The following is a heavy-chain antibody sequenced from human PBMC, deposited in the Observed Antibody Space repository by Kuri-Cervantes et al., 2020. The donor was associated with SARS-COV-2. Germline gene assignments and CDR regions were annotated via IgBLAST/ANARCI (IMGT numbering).Heavy chain of an antibody. CDR3: ARLPCSSTSCYTRYDYYGMDV. CDR2: IDPSDSYT. D-gene: IGHD2-2*02. J-gene: IGHJ6*02. V-gene: IGHV5-10-1*01. CDR1: GYSFTSYW. Sequence: GGSLRLSCKGSGYSFTSYWISWVRQMPGKGLEWMGRIDPSDSYTNYSPSFQGHVTISADESISTAYLQWSSLKASDTAMYYCARLPCSSTSCYTRYDYYGMDVWGQGTTVTVSS.